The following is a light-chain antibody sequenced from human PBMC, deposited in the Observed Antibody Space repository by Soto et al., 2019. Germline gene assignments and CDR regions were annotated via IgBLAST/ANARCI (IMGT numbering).Light chain of an antibody. Sequence: EILMTQSPATLSVFPGERATLSCRASQSVGRNLAWYQLRPGQPPKVLIYGASTRATGLPARFSGSGSGTEFTLTITSLQSEDFAVYFCQQYNNWPRTFGQGTKVEIK. CDR2: GAS. CDR3: QQYNNWPRT. J-gene: IGKJ1*01. V-gene: IGKV3-15*01. CDR1: QSVGRN.